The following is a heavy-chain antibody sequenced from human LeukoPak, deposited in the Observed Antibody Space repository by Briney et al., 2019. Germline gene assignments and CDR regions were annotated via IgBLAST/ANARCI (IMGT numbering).Heavy chain of an antibody. V-gene: IGHV4-4*07. J-gene: IGHJ4*02. D-gene: IGHD3-10*01. CDR3: ASDDYGSGSYLGY. Sequence: SETLSLTCSVSRDSISNYYWSWIRQPAGKGLEWIGRVYSSGSTNYNPSLKSRVTISVDKSKNQFSLKLSSVTAADTAVYYCASDDYGSGSYLGYWGQGTLVTVSS. CDR1: RDSISNYY. CDR2: VYSSGST.